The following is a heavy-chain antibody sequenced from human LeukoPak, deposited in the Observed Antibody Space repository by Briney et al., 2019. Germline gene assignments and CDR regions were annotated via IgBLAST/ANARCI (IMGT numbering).Heavy chain of an antibody. Sequence: GSVKVSCKASGYTFTGYYMHWVRQAPGQELEWMGWIYPKSGGTNYAQKFQSRVTMTRDTSITTAFMELNILKSDDTAVYYCVRDGYSGGAFDIWGQGTMATVSS. J-gene: IGHJ3*02. CDR1: GYTFTGYY. CDR2: IYPKSGGT. V-gene: IGHV1-2*02. D-gene: IGHD5-12*01. CDR3: VRDGYSGGAFDI.